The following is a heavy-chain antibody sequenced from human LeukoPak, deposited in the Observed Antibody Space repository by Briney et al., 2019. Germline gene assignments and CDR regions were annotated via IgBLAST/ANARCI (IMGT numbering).Heavy chain of an antibody. V-gene: IGHV3-23*01. D-gene: IGHD1-20*01. J-gene: IGHJ2*01. CDR2: ITVDVGRT. CDR3: ARRSNWKAFHL. CDR1: GFTFTTDA. Sequence: GGSLRLSCVASGFTFTTDAMSWVRQSPGRGLEWVSTITVDVGRTYYADSVGGRFAISRDNSKNTLYLQMNSLRGEDTAIYYCARRSNWKAFHLWGRGTLVTVSS.